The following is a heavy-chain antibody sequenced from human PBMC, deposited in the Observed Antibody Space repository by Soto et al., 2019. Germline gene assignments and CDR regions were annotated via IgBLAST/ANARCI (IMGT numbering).Heavy chain of an antibody. CDR2: IYYSGST. V-gene: IGHV4-59*08. CDR1: GGSITSYY. J-gene: IGHJ4*02. D-gene: IGHD3-10*01. Sequence: SETLSLTCTVSGGSITSYYWSWIRQPPGKGLEWIGYIYYSGSTNYNPSLKSRVTISVDTSKNQFSLKLRSVTAADTAVYYCARVQWFGDPDLWGQGTLVTVSS. CDR3: ARVQWFGDPDL.